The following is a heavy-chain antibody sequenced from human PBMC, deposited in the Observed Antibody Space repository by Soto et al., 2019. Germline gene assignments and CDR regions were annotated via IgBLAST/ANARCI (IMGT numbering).Heavy chain of an antibody. CDR1: GGSISSSNYY. CDR2: IYYCGST. D-gene: IGHD4-17*01. J-gene: IGHJ4*02. Sequence: QLQLQESGPGLVKPSETLSLTCTVSGGSISSSNYYWGWIRQPPGKGLEWIGSIYYCGSTYYNPSLKSRVTISVDTSKNQFSLNLSSVTAADTAVYFSYCDYGFYYFDYWGQGTLVTVSS. V-gene: IGHV4-39*01. CDR3: YCDYGFYYFDY.